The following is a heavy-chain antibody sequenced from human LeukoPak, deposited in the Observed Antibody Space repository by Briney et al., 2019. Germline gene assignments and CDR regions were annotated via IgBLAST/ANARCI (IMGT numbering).Heavy chain of an antibody. CDR1: GYTFTGYY. Sequence: ASVKVSCKASGYTFTGYYIHWVRQAPGQGFEWMGWINPNSGGTNNAQKFQGRITMTRDTSISTAYMELSRLTSDDTAVYYCARDGSLDYWGQGTLVTVSS. V-gene: IGHV1-2*02. J-gene: IGHJ4*02. CDR2: INPNSGGT. D-gene: IGHD1-26*01. CDR3: ARDGSLDY.